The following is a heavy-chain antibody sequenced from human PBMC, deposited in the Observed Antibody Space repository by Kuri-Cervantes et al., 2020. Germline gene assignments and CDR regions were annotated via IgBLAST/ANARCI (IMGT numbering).Heavy chain of an antibody. CDR3: ARTYLDILTGYFIFEY. CDR2: IYSGGST. CDR1: GGSISPDY. Sequence: SETLSLTCTVSGGSISPDYWSWIRQFAGKRLEWIGRIYSGGSTNYNPSLESRVAISVDTSKNQLSLRLSSVTAADTAMYYCARTYLDILTGYFIFEYWGQGTQVTVSS. D-gene: IGHD3-9*01. V-gene: IGHV4-4*07. J-gene: IGHJ4*02.